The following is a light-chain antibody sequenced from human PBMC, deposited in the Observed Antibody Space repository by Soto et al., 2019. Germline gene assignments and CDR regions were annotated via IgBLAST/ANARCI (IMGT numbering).Light chain of an antibody. CDR2: GAS. CDR3: QQYDNWPPIT. CDR1: QSVGSN. V-gene: IGKV3-15*01. J-gene: IGKJ5*01. Sequence: EVVMAQSPATLSVSPGERAALSCRASQSVGSNLAWYQQKPGQAPRLLIYGASTRATGIPARFSGSGSGTEFTLTISSLQSEDFAVYYCQQYDNWPPITFGQGTRLEIK.